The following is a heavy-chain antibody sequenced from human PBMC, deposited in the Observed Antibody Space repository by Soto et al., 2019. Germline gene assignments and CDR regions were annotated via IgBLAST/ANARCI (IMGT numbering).Heavy chain of an antibody. CDR2: INHSGSS. Sequence: QVQLQQGGAGLLKPSETLSLTCAVHGGSFSGFYWTWLRQPPGKGLEWIGEINHSGSSNYNPPLKSRVTMSLDTSRNQFSLSLNSVTAADTAVYYCARMAGPWYFDLWGRGTLVTVSS. CDR1: GGSFSGFY. J-gene: IGHJ2*01. CDR3: ARMAGPWYFDL. V-gene: IGHV4-34*01.